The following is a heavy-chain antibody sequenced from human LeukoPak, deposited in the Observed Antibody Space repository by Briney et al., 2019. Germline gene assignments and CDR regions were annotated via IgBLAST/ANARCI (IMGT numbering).Heavy chain of an antibody. CDR3: ARGGSYFDY. J-gene: IGHJ4*02. V-gene: IGHV3-21*01. Sequence: GRSLRLSCAASGFTFDDYAMNWVRQAPGKGLEWVASISSSSNYIYYVDSVKGRFTISRDNAKNSLYLQMNSLRAEDTAVYYCARGGSYFDYWGQGTLVTVSS. CDR2: ISSSSNYI. CDR1: GFTFDDYA. D-gene: IGHD1-26*01.